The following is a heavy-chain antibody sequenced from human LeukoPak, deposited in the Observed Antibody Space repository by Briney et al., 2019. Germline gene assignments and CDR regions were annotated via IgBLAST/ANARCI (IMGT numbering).Heavy chain of an antibody. D-gene: IGHD2-2*02. Sequence: GGSLRLSCAASGFTFSSYAMSWVRQAPRKGLEWVSAISGSGGSTYYADSVKGRFTISRDNSKNTLYLQMNSLRAEDTAVYYCAKGPFYTGYCSSTSCYTPADVWGQGTTVTVSS. J-gene: IGHJ6*02. CDR1: GFTFSSYA. CDR2: ISGSGGST. V-gene: IGHV3-23*01. CDR3: AKGPFYTGYCSSTSCYTPADV.